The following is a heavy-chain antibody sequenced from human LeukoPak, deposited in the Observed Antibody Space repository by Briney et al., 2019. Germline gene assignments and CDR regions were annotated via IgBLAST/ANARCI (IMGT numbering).Heavy chain of an antibody. CDR3: ARQGEMPTIKPFDY. V-gene: IGHV4-38-2*01. D-gene: IGHD5-24*01. CDR2: IYHSGST. Sequence: SETLSLXCAVSGYSISRDYYWGWIRQPPGKGLEWIGSIYHSGSTYYNPSLESRVTISLDTSKNQFSLKLSSVTAADTAVYYCARQGEMPTIKPFDYWGQGTLVTVSS. J-gene: IGHJ4*02. CDR1: GYSISRDYY.